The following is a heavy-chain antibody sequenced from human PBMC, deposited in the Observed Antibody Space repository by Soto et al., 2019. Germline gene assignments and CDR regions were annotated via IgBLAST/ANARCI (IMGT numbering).Heavy chain of an antibody. V-gene: IGHV3-21*01. Sequence: GSLRLSCAASGFTFSSYCMNWVRQAPGKGLEWVSSISSSSSYIYYADSVKGRFTVSRDNAKNSLYLQINSLRAEDTAVYYCATGVRSPSDTMQYWGLGTEVTVS. CDR1: GFTFSSYC. CDR3: ATGVRSPSDTMQY. D-gene: IGHD3-3*01. J-gene: IGHJ4*02. CDR2: ISSSSSYI.